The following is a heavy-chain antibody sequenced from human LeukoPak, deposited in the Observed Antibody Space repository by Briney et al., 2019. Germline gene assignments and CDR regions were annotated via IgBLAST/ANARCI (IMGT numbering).Heavy chain of an antibody. J-gene: IGHJ5*02. CDR3: ARGGVNYKIAGP. V-gene: IGHV4-59*01. CDR2: IYYSGST. Sequence: SSETLSLTCTVSGGSITSYYWSWIRQPPGKGLEWIGYIYYSGSTNYNPSLKSRVTISVDTSKNQFSLKLSSVTAADTAVYYCARGGVNYKIAGPWGQGALVTVYS. CDR1: GGSITSYY. D-gene: IGHD3-10*01.